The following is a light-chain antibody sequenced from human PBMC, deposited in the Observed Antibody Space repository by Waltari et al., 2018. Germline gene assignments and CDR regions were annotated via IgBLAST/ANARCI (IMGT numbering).Light chain of an antibody. CDR2: RNY. J-gene: IGLJ3*02. V-gene: IGLV1-47*01. Sequence: QSVLTQPPSVSGTPGQRVTISCSGTTSNIGSNSVYWYQQLPGTAPKLLIYRNYQRPSGVPTRFSGSRSGTSASLAIGGLQSEDEADYYCATWDDTLSGPGVFGGGTRLTVL. CDR1: TSNIGSNS. CDR3: ATWDDTLSGPGV.